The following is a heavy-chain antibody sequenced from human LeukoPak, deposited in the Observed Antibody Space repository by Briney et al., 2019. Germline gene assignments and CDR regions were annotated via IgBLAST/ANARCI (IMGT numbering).Heavy chain of an antibody. CDR1: GFSFSDYA. V-gene: IGHV3-30*02. Sequence: PGGSLRLSCAASGFSFSDYAMHLVRQAPGKGLEWLTFIRYDGRDKYYADSLKGRFTIFRDDSKNTLYLQMNSLRADDTAVYYCAREAFVKSGYSPLDYWGQGTLVTVSS. CDR3: AREAFVKSGYSPLDY. CDR2: IRYDGRDK. J-gene: IGHJ4*02. D-gene: IGHD3-3*01.